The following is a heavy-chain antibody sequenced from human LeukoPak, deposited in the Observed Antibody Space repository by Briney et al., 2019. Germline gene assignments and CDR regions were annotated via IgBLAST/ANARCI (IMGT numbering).Heavy chain of an antibody. CDR1: GGSFSGYY. J-gene: IGHJ6*03. D-gene: IGHD3-22*01. V-gene: IGHV4-34*01. Sequence: SETLSLTCAVYGGSFSGYYWSWIRQPPGKGLEWIGSVYYTGSSYSNPSLKTRVTISVDTSKNQFSLKVSSVTAADTAVYYCARVDSYYYMDVWGKGTTVIVSS. CDR2: VYYTGSS. CDR3: ARVDSYYYMDV.